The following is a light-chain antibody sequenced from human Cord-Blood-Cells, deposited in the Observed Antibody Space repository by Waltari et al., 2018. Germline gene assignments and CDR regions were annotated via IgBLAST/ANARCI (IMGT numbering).Light chain of an antibody. CDR3: QQYDNLPYS. CDR1: QDISNY. CDR2: NAS. J-gene: IGKJ2*03. V-gene: IGKV1-33*01. Sequence: DIQMLQLPSPLSASVGDRVTSPCQASQDISNYLNWYQQKPGKTPKLLIYNASNLETGVPARFSGSGSGTDFTFTISSLQPEDIATYYCQQYDNLPYSFGQGTKLEIK.